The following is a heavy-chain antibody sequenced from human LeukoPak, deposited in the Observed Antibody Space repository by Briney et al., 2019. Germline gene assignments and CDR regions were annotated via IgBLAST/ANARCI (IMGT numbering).Heavy chain of an antibody. V-gene: IGHV3-7*01. CDR1: GFTFSSYW. D-gene: IGHD6-6*01. CDR3: AKDFFYSSSSTPSTFDY. Sequence: GGSLRLSCAASGFTFSSYWMNWVRQAPGKGLEWVANIKQDGSQKYYVDSVKGRFTISRDNSKNTLYLQMNSLRAEDTAVYYCAKDFFYSSSSTPSTFDYWGQGTLVTVSS. J-gene: IGHJ4*02. CDR2: IKQDGSQK.